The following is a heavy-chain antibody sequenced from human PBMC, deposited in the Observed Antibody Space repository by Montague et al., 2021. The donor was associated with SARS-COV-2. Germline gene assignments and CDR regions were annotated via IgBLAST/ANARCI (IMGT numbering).Heavy chain of an antibody. Sequence: SETLSLTCTVSGGSISTHYWSWIRQPPGKGLEWIGYIYNSGSTNYNPSLKSRVTISVDTSKNQFSLKLRSVTAADTAVYYCAGDSDLWGRGTLVTVSS. J-gene: IGHJ2*01. CDR1: GGSISTHY. CDR3: AGDSDL. V-gene: IGHV4-59*11. CDR2: IYNSGST.